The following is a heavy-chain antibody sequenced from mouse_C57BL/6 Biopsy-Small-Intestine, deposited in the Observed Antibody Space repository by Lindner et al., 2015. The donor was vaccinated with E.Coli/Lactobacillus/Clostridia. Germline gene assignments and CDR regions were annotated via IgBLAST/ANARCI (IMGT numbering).Heavy chain of an antibody. CDR3: TLGDREGYYYAMDY. Sequence: EVQLQESGAELVRPGASVKLSCTPSGFNIKDDYMHWVEQRPEQGLEWIGWIDPENGDTEYASKFQGKATITADTSSNTAYLQLSSLTSEDTAVYYCTLGDREGYYYAMDYWGQGTSVTVSS. CDR1: GFNIKDDY. V-gene: IGHV14-4*01. J-gene: IGHJ4*01. D-gene: IGHD2-14*01. CDR2: IDPENGDT.